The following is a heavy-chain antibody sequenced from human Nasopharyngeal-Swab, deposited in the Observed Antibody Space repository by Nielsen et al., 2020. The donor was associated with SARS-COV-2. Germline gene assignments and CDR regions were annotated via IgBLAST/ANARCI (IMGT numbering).Heavy chain of an antibody. J-gene: IGHJ4*02. CDR1: GFTFSAYD. D-gene: IGHD1-26*01. V-gene: IGHV3-48*03. CDR2: ISSTGSTI. CDR3: ARDGELLRFDY. Sequence: GESLKISCAASGFTFSAYDMNWVRQAPGKGLEWVSYISSTGSTINYADSVKGRVTISRDNARNSLYLQMNSLRAEDTAVYYCARDGELLRFDYWGQGTLVTVSS.